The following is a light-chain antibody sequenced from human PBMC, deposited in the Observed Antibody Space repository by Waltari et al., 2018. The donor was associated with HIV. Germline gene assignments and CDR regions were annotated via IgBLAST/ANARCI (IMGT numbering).Light chain of an antibody. CDR3: QQSYSTPMYT. Sequence: DIQMTQSPSSLSASVGDRVTITCRASQSSSSDLNWYKQKPGKAPKLLIYGATNLQSGVPSRFSGSGSGTDFTLTISSLQPDDFATYFCQQSYSTPMYTFGQGTKLEIK. CDR2: GAT. V-gene: IGKV1-39*01. J-gene: IGKJ2*01. CDR1: QSSSSD.